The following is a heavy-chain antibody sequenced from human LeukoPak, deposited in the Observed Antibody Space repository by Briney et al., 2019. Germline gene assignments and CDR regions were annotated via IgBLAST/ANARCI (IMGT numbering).Heavy chain of an antibody. CDR1: GYTFTSYY. D-gene: IGHD2-2*01. Sequence: ASVKVSCKASGYTFTSYYMHWVRQAPGQGLEWMGIINPSGGSTSYAQKFQGRDTMTRDTSTSTVYMELSSLRSEDTAVYYCAREGNYCSSTSCSFDYWGQGTLVTVSS. V-gene: IGHV1-46*01. CDR3: AREGNYCSSTSCSFDY. J-gene: IGHJ4*02. CDR2: INPSGGST.